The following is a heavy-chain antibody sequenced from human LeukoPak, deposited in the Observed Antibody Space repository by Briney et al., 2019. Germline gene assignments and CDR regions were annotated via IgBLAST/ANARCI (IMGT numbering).Heavy chain of an antibody. V-gene: IGHV3-48*04. CDR2: IGIDSGNT. CDR3: AKAGIAVPATPEY. J-gene: IGHJ4*02. CDR1: GFTFSDYS. Sequence: GGSLRLSCAASGFTFSDYSMNWVRQAPGKGLEWISYIGIDSGNTNYADSVKGRFTISRDNSKNTLYLQMNSLRAEDTAVYYCAKAGIAVPATPEYCGQGTQVTVSS. D-gene: IGHD6-19*01.